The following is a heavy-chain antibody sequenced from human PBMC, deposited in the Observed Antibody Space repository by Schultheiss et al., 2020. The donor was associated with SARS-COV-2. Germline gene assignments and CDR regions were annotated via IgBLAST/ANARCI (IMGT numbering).Heavy chain of an antibody. CDR1: GFTFSSYA. CDR3: AKDGTYYYDSSGYYLPHYYYYGMDV. J-gene: IGHJ6*02. Sequence: GGSLRLSCAASGFTFSSYAMSWVRQAPGKGLEWVSAISGSGGSTYYADSVKGRFTISRDNSKNTLYLQMNSLRAEDTAVYYCAKDGTYYYDSSGYYLPHYYYYGMDVWGQGTTVTVSS. V-gene: IGHV3-23*01. D-gene: IGHD3-22*01. CDR2: ISGSGGST.